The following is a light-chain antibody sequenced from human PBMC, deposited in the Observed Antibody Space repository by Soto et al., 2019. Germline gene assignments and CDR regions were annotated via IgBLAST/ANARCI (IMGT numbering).Light chain of an antibody. V-gene: IGLV2-14*01. J-gene: IGLJ7*01. CDR1: SSDVGGYDY. Sequence: QSALTQPASVSGSPGQSITISCTGTSSDVGGYDYVSWYQQLPGKAPKLLIYDVNNRPSGVSHRFSGSKSGNTASLTISGLQAEDEADYYCSSYTGRSTFVFGTGTQLTVL. CDR2: DVN. CDR3: SSYTGRSTFV.